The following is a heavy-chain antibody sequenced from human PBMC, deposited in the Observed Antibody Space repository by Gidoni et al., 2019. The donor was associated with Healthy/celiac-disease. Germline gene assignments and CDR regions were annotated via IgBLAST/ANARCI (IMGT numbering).Heavy chain of an antibody. CDR3: AKAYGSGSYEPGDY. J-gene: IGHJ4*02. CDR2: LSGSGGRT. V-gene: IGHV3-23*01. CDR1: GGTCSSFA. D-gene: IGHD3-10*01. Sequence: EGQLLESGGGLVQPGGSLRLDCAASGGTCSSFARSWVRQAPGKGLGWVSALSGSGGRTSYADSVKGRFTISRDNSKNTLYLQMNSLRAEDTAVYSCAKAYGSGSYEPGDYWGQGTLVTVSS.